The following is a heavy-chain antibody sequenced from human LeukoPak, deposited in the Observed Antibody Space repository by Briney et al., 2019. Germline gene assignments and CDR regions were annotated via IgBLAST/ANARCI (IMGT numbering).Heavy chain of an antibody. V-gene: IGHV3-73*01. CDR3: TRQNYDSSGSDI. Sequence: GGSLRFSCAASGFTFSGSAMHWVRQASGKGLEWVGRTRSKANSYATAYAASVKGRFTISRDDSKNTAYLQMNSLKTEDTAVYYCTRQNYDSSGSDIWGQGTMVTVSS. J-gene: IGHJ3*02. CDR1: GFTFSGSA. CDR2: TRSKANSYAT. D-gene: IGHD3-22*01.